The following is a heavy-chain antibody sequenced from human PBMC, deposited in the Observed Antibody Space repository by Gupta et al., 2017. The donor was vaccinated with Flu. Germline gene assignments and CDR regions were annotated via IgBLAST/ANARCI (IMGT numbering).Heavy chain of an antibody. J-gene: IGHJ4*02. CDR2: INSDGSST. Sequence: EVQLVESGGGLVQPGGSLILSCAASGITFSSYWMDWFRQAPGKGLVWVSRINSDGSSTSYADSVKGRFTISRDNAKNTLYLQMNSLRAEDTAVYYWAMGDSSDFDYWGQGTLVTVAS. D-gene: IGHD6-25*01. CDR3: AMGDSSDFDY. CDR1: GITFSSYW. V-gene: IGHV3-74*01.